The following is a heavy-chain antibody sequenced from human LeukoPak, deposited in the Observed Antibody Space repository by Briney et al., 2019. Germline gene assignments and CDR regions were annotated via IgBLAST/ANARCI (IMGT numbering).Heavy chain of an antibody. CDR2: VYHSGSA. D-gene: IGHD4-23*01. CDR1: GASIISINW. CDR3: LYGGNSGDWVY. V-gene: IGHV4-4*02. Sequence: SETLSLTCAVSGASIISINWWSWVRQPPGKGLEWIGEVYHSGSANYNPSLRSRVTMSVDKSNIQFSLRLTSMTAADTAVYFCLYGGNSGDWVYWGQGTLVTVSS. J-gene: IGHJ4*02.